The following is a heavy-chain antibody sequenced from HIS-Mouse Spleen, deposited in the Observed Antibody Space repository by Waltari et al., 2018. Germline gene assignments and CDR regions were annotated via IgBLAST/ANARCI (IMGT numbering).Heavy chain of an antibody. CDR2: IYYSGST. Sequence: QLQLQESGPGLVKPSETLSLTCTVPGGSISSSSYYWGRIRQPPGKGLEWFGSIYYSGSTYYNPSLKSRVTISVDTSKNQFSLKLSSVTAADTAVYYCAREIPYSSSWYDWYFDLWGRGTLVTVSS. D-gene: IGHD6-13*01. CDR3: AREIPYSSSWYDWYFDL. V-gene: IGHV4-39*07. CDR1: GGSISSSSYY. J-gene: IGHJ2*01.